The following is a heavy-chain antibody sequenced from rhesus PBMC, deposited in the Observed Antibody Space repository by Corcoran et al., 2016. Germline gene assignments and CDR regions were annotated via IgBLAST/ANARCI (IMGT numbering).Heavy chain of an antibody. CDR1: GYSISSGYY. CDR2: ISGSSGST. V-gene: IGHV4-99*01. J-gene: IGHJ4*01. D-gene: IGHD3-34*01. CDR3: ARPGGGNHLDF. Sequence: QVQLQESGPGLVKPSETLSLTCAVSGYSISSGYYWGWIRPPPGKGLEYIGYISGSSGSTYYNPSLKSRVTISKDTSKNQFSLKVSSVTAADTAVYYCARPGGGNHLDFWGQGVLVTVSS.